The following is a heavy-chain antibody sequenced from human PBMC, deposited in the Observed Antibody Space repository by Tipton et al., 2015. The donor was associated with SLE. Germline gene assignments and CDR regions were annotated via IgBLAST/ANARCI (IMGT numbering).Heavy chain of an antibody. D-gene: IGHD4-17*01. Sequence: GLVKPSGTLSLTCSVSGDSLSSNNYYWGWIRQPPGKGLEWIGEIHHSGSTNSNPSLKSRVTISVDKSKNQFSLKLSSVTVADTAVYYCAKDYNHDNADYNWGQGTLVIVSS. CDR3: AKDYNHDNADYN. V-gene: IGHV4-39*07. CDR1: GDSLSSNNYY. CDR2: IHHSGST. J-gene: IGHJ4*02.